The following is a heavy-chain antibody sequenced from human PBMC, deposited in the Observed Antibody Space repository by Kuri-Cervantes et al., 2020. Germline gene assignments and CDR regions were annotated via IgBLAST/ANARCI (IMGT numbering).Heavy chain of an antibody. CDR1: GGTFSSYA. V-gene: IGHV1-69*06. CDR2: IIPIFGTA. CDR3: ARTVAYFFRRGSPFDY. D-gene: IGHD6-19*01. J-gene: IGHJ4*02. Sequence: SVKVSCKASGGTFSSYAISWVRQAPGQGLEWMGGIIPIFGTANYAQKFQGRVTITADKSTSTAYMELGSLRSEDTAVYYCARTVAYFFRRGSPFDYWGQGTLVTVSS.